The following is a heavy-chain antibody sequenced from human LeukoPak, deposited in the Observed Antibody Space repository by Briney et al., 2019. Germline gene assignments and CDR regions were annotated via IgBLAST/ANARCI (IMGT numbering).Heavy chain of an antibody. V-gene: IGHV3-66*02. J-gene: IGHJ4*02. CDR1: GLTVSSNY. CDR3: ARGGFYGGKDY. Sequence: GGSLRLSCAASGLTVSSNYMSWVRQAPGKGLEWVSVIYSGGSTYYADSVKGRFTISRDNSKNTLYLQMNSLRAEDTALYYCARGGFYGGKDYWGQGTLVTVSS. CDR2: IYSGGST. D-gene: IGHD4-23*01.